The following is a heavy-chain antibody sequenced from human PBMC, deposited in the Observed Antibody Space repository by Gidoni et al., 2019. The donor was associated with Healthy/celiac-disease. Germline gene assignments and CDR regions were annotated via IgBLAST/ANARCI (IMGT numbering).Heavy chain of an antibody. D-gene: IGHD3-22*01. CDR2: ISGSGGST. J-gene: IGHJ4*02. V-gene: IGHV3-23*01. Sequence: EVQLLESGGGWVPPGGSLRLSCAASGFPFSSYAMSWVRQAPGKGLEWCSAISGSGGSTYYADSVTGRFTISRDNSKNTLYLQMNSLRAEDTAVYYCAKDSSGLRPYYFDYWGQGTLVTVSS. CDR1: GFPFSSYA. CDR3: AKDSSGLRPYYFDY.